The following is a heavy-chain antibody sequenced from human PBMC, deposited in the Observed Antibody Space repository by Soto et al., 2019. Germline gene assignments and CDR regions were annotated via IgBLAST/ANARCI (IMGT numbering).Heavy chain of an antibody. V-gene: IGHV1-3*01. D-gene: IGHD2-2*01. CDR1: GYTFTSYS. Sequence: ASVKVSCKASGYTFTSYSMHWVRQAPGQRLEWMGWINAGNGNTKYSQKFQGRVTITRDTSASTAYMELSSLRSEDTAVYYCARESGYCSSTSCYLEYNWFDPWGQGTLVTV. J-gene: IGHJ5*02. CDR3: ARESGYCSSTSCYLEYNWFDP. CDR2: INAGNGNT.